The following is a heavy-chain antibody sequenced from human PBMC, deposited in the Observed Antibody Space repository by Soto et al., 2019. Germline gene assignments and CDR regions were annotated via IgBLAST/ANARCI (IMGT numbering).Heavy chain of an antibody. CDR1: GFPFSIYA. CDR3: ATGGSITMIVVVRSPYFDY. CDR2: ISGSGGST. V-gene: IGHV3-23*01. J-gene: IGHJ4*02. Sequence: PGGSLRLSCAASGFPFSIYAMSLVRQSPGKGLEWVSAISGSGGSTYYADSVKGRFTISRDNSKNTLYLQMNSLRAEDTAVYYSATGGSITMIVVVRSPYFDYWGQGTLITVSS. D-gene: IGHD3-22*01.